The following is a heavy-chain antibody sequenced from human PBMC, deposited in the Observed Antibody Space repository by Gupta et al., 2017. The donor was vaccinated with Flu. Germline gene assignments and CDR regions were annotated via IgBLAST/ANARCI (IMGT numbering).Heavy chain of an antibody. Sequence: GTLCVTCTVFGGSSSRYHWSSLRHTTRKGLEWIGYLYNNGSTEFNPSLKIRDTMSVDTSKNQFSLKLPSVRTADTALYYCAPFYIWGQGTM. CDR2: LYNNGST. V-gene: IGHV4-59*01. J-gene: IGHJ3*02. CDR3: APFYI. CDR1: GGSSSRYH.